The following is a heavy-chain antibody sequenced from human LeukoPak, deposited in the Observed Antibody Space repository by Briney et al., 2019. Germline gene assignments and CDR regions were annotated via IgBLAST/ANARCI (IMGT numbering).Heavy chain of an antibody. V-gene: IGHV3-23*01. J-gene: IGHJ4*02. CDR2: ISGSGGST. D-gene: IGHD3-10*01. Sequence: PGGSLRLSCAASGFTFSSYAMSWVRQAPGKGLEWVSAISGSGGSTYYADSVKGRFTISRDNSKNTLYLQMNSLRAEDTAVYYCAGGGVLVWGVIALWGQGTLVTVSS. CDR1: GFTFSSYA. CDR3: AGGGVLVWGVIAL.